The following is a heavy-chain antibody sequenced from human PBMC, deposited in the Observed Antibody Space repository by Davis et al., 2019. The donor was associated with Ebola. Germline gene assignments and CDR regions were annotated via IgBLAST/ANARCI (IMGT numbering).Heavy chain of an antibody. Sequence: AASVKVSCKASGYSFTSYYMYWVRQAPGQGLEWMGIINPSGGSTTYAQKFQGRVTMTRDTSTSTVYMELSSLRSEDTAMYYCARGNRGGDILTGCFFDSWGQGTLVTVSS. CDR3: ARGNRGGDILTGCFFDS. D-gene: IGHD3-9*01. CDR2: INPSGGST. J-gene: IGHJ4*02. V-gene: IGHV1-46*03. CDR1: GYSFTSYY.